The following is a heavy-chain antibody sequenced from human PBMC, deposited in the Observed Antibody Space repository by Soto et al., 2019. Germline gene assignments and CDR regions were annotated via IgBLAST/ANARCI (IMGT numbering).Heavy chain of an antibody. D-gene: IGHD4-17*01. V-gene: IGHV3-48*01. CDR2: ISGSGTPI. J-gene: IGHJ4*02. Sequence: GGSLRLSCAASGLTFSTYSMNWVRQAPGKGLEWVSYISGSGTPIRYADSVKGRFTISRDNAYNSLYLHMNSLRAEDTAVYYCARDLPYAFDFWGQGILVTVSS. CDR3: ARDLPYAFDF. CDR1: GLTFSTYS.